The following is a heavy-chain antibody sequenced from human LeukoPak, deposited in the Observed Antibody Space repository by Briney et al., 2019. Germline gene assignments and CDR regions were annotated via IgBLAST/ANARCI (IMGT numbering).Heavy chain of an antibody. D-gene: IGHD6-6*01. V-gene: IGHV1-69*01. J-gene: IGHJ4*02. CDR1: GGTFSSYA. Sequence: SVKVSCKASGGTFSSYAISWVRQAPGQGLEWMGGIIPIFGTANYAQKFQGRVTITADESTSTAYMELSSLRSEDTAVYYCVSCVYSSSSSDYFDYWGQGTLVTVSS. CDR3: VSCVYSSSSSDYFDY. CDR2: IIPIFGTA.